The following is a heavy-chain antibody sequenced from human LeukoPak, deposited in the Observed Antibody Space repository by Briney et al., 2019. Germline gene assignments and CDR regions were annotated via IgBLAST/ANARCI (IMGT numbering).Heavy chain of an antibody. CDR2: IWYDGSNK. V-gene: IGHV3-33*01. D-gene: IGHD3-16*01. CDR3: VRDLILVWTPGDDFDH. Sequence: GGSLRLSCAASGFTFSSYGMHWVRQAPGKGLEWVAVIWYDGSNKYYADSVKGRFTISRENARNTLFLQMNSLTPEDTAVYYCVRDLILVWTPGDDFDHWGQGTLVTVSS. CDR1: GFTFSSYG. J-gene: IGHJ4*02.